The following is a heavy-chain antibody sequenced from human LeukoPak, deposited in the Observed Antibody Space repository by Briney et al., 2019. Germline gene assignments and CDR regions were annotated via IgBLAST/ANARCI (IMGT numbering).Heavy chain of an antibody. CDR1: GFTFSSYA. V-gene: IGHV3-23*01. CDR3: AKDRGLVGATPSNFDY. Sequence: PGGSLRLSCAASGFTFSSYAMNWVRQAPGKGLEGVSGISGSGGSTYYADSVRGRFIISRDNSKNPLYLEMNSLKVEDTAVYYCAKDRGLVGATPSNFDYWGQGTLVTVSS. D-gene: IGHD1-26*01. CDR2: ISGSGGST. J-gene: IGHJ4*02.